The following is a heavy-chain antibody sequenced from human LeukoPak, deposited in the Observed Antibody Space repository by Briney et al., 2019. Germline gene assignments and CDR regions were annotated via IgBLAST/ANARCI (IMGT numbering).Heavy chain of an antibody. CDR2: INSDGSST. V-gene: IGHV3-74*01. CDR3: GRLRSGWSSLSDY. CDR1: GFTFSSYW. Sequence: GGSLRLSCAASGFTFSSYWMLWVRHATGKGLVWVSRINSDGSSTGNADSVKGRFTISRDNVKTTVYLQMNSLRAEDTAVYYCGRLRSGWSSLSDYWGQGTQVTVSS. J-gene: IGHJ4*02. D-gene: IGHD6-19*01.